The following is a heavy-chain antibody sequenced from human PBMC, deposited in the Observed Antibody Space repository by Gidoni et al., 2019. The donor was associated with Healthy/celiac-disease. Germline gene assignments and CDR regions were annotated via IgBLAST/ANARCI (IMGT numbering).Heavy chain of an antibody. CDR2: ISYDGSNK. V-gene: IGHV3-30*18. D-gene: IGHD2-2*01. CDR3: AKPHCSSTSCYPNYYYYYGMDV. Sequence: RSLRLSCVASRFTFSSYCMHWVRQAPGKGLEWVAVISYDGSNKYYAASVKGRFTISRDNSKNTLYLQMNSLRAEDTAVYYCAKPHCSSTSCYPNYYYYYGMDVWGQGTTVTVSS. CDR1: RFTFSSYC. J-gene: IGHJ6*02.